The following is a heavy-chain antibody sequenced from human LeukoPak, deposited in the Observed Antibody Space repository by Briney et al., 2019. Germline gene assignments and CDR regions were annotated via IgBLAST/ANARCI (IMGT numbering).Heavy chain of an antibody. CDR3: ARVDYDFWSGYYPSTFDI. D-gene: IGHD3-3*01. CDR1: GGSISSYY. J-gene: IGHJ3*02. CDR2: IYYSGST. Sequence: PSETLSLTCTVSGGSISSYYWSWIRQPPGKGLEWIGYIYYSGSTNYNPSLKSRVTISVDTSKNQFSLKLSSVTAADTAVYYCARVDYDFWSGYYPSTFDIWGQGTMVTVSS. V-gene: IGHV4-59*01.